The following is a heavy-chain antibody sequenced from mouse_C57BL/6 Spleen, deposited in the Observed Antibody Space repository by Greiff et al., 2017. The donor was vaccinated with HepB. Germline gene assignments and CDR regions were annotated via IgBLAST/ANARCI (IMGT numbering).Heavy chain of an antibody. CDR2: IWSGGST. J-gene: IGHJ1*03. Sequence: QVQLQQSGPGLVQPSQSLSITCTVSGFSLTNYGVHWVRQSPGKGLEWLGVIWSGGSTDYNAAFISRLSISKDNSKSQVFFKMNSLQADDTAIYYCASYYYGIRGWYFDVWGTGTTVTVSS. D-gene: IGHD1-1*01. V-gene: IGHV2-2*01. CDR3: ASYYYGIRGWYFDV. CDR1: GFSLTNYG.